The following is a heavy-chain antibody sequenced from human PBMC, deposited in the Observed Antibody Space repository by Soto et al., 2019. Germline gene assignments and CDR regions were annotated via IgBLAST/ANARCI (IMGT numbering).Heavy chain of an antibody. V-gene: IGHV3-21*01. J-gene: IGHJ3*02. CDR1: GFTFSSYS. CDR3: ARVRPAASDAFDI. D-gene: IGHD2-2*01. Sequence: PGGSLRLSCAASGFTFSSYSMNWVRQAPGKGLEWVSSISSSSSYIYYADSVKGRFTISRDNAKNSLYLQLNSLRAEDTAVYYCARVRPAASDAFDIWGQGTMVTVSS. CDR2: ISSSSSYI.